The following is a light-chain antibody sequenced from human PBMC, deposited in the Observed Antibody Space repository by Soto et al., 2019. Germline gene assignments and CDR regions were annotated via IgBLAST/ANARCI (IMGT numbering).Light chain of an antibody. CDR2: DAS. J-gene: IGKJ4*01. Sequence: EVVMRQSPATLSVSPGEGATLSCRASQGIGDTLAWYQHKPGQAPRLLIYDASHRAAGIPARFSGSGFGTDFTLTISSLQPEDFATYYCQQANSIPLTFGGGTKVDI. CDR3: QQANSIPLT. CDR1: QGIGDT. V-gene: IGKV3D-15*01.